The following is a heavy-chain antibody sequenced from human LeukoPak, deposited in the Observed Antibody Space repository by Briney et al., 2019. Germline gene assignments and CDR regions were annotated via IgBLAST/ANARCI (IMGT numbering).Heavy chain of an antibody. Sequence: SETLSLTCTVSGFSISSGYYWGWIRQPPGQGLEWIGSIYHSGSTYYNPSLKSRVTISVDTSKNQFSLKVSSVTAADTAVYYCARDRNLYTSILTFDYWGQGTLVTVSS. J-gene: IGHJ4*02. D-gene: IGHD1-14*01. CDR1: GFSISSGYY. CDR2: IYHSGST. CDR3: ARDRNLYTSILTFDY. V-gene: IGHV4-38-2*02.